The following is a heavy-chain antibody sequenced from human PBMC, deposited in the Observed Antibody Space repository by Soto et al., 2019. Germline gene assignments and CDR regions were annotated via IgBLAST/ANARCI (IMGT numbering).Heavy chain of an antibody. CDR1: GFTVSSNY. J-gene: IGHJ3*02. D-gene: IGHD3-3*01. CDR3: ARDRRILRFLEWFGAFDI. CDR2: IYSGGST. Sequence: GGSLRLSCAASGFTVSSNYMSWVRQAPGKGLEWVSVIYSGGSTNYADSVKGGFTISRDNSKNTLYLQMNSLRAEDTAVYYCARDRRILRFLEWFGAFDIWGQGTMVTVSS. V-gene: IGHV3-66*01.